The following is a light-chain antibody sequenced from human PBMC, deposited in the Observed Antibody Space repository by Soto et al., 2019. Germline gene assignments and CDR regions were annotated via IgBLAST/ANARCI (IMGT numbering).Light chain of an antibody. V-gene: IGKV3-20*01. CDR2: GAS. CDR3: QLSGSSPLT. Sequence: VLTQSPGTLSFSPVETATLSFSASQSLTSSYLAWYQQRPGQAPRLLIYGASNRATGIPDRFSGSGSATDFTLTISRLEPEDFAVYFCQLSGSSPLTFGGGTKVDIK. CDR1: QSLTSSY. J-gene: IGKJ4*01.